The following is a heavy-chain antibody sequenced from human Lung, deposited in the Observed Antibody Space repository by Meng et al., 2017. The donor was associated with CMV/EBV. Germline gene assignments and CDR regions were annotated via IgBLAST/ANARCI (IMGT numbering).Heavy chain of an antibody. Sequence: GGSXRLSCKYFGYSFTNCWIGWVRQMPGKGLEWMGIINPGDSDTQYRASFQGQVTISADKSIHTAYLQWGSLKASDTAMYFCAIRWRYGNGPYFDYWGQGAXVTVSS. CDR3: AIRWRYGNGPYFDY. V-gene: IGHV5-51*01. CDR2: INPGDSDT. J-gene: IGHJ4*02. D-gene: IGHD2-8*01. CDR1: GYSFTNCW.